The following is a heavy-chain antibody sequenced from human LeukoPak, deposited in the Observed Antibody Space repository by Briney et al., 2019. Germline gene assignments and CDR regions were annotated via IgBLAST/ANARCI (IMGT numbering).Heavy chain of an antibody. CDR3: TRDQNFYGSGRGFDP. D-gene: IGHD3-10*01. J-gene: IGHJ5*02. Sequence: TGGSLRLSCAASGYSFSSYGMQWVRQAPGKGLEWVSSITSSNSYIHYADSVRGRFTISRDNAKNSVYLQMNSLRAEDTAIYYCTRDQNFYGSGRGFDPWGQGTLVTVSS. CDR1: GYSFSSYG. CDR2: ITSSNSYI. V-gene: IGHV3-21*01.